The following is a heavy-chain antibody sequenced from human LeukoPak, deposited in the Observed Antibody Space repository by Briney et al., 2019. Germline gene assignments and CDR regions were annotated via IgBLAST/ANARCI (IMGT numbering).Heavy chain of an antibody. V-gene: IGHV4-39*02. CDR2: IYYSGST. J-gene: IGHJ3*01. Sequence: SETLSLTCTVSGGSISSSSYYWGWIRQPPGKGLEWIGSIYYSGSTYYNPSLKSRVTISVDTSKNQFSLTLRSVTAADTAVYYCARETEKQWQYWGQGTMATVSS. CDR1: GGSISSSSYY. D-gene: IGHD6-19*01. CDR3: ARETEKQWQY.